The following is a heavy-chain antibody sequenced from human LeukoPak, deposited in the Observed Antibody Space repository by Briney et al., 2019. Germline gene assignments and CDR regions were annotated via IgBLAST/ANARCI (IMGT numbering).Heavy chain of an antibody. CDR3: AKDSGSYYFDY. D-gene: IGHD5-12*01. Sequence: GGSLRLSCAASGFTFSSYAMHWVRQAPGKGLEWVAFIRYDGSNKYYADSVKGRFTISRDNSKNTLYLQMNSLRAEDTAVYYCAKDSGSYYFDYWGQGTLVTVSS. CDR1: GFTFSSYA. V-gene: IGHV3-30*02. J-gene: IGHJ4*02. CDR2: IRYDGSNK.